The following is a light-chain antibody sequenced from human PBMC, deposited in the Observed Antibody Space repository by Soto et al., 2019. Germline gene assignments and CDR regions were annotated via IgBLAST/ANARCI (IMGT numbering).Light chain of an antibody. CDR1: PGAVVDYNS. CDR2: GVS. CDR3: RAYKRSNPLVV. Sequence: QSALTRLASVSGSLGRSTTVPCQGTPGAVVDYNSVFWFHQHRGKSPKVLTYGVSSRPSGVSNPFSGSKSGNTASLTISGLQAEDGADYYSRAYKRSNPLVVFGGGTKLTVL. J-gene: IGLJ2*01. V-gene: IGLV2-14*01.